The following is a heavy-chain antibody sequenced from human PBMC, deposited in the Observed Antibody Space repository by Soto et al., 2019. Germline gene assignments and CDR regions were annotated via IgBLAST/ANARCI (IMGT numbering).Heavy chain of an antibody. CDR1: NGSISNYY. CDR2: VYHSGST. J-gene: IGHJ5*02. V-gene: IGHV4-59*01. Sequence: SETLSLTCTVSNGSISNYYWSWIRQPPGKGLEWIGYVYHSGSTNYNPSLRSRATISVDTSKNQLSLKLTSVTAADTAVYYCARANSFNSNWFDPWGQGTLVTVSS. D-gene: IGHD4-4*01. CDR3: ARANSFNSNWFDP.